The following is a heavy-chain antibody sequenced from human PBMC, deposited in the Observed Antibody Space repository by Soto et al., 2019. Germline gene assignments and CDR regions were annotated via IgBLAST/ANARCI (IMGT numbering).Heavy chain of an antibody. J-gene: IGHJ4*02. Sequence: GESLKISCAASGFTFSSYGMHWVRQAPGKGLEWVAVIWYDGSNKYYADSVKGRFTISRDNSKNTLYLQMNSLRAEDTAVHYCARDLSVVHSTGAMGGLNYWGQGTLVTVSS. CDR3: ARDLSVVHSTGAMGGLNY. CDR2: IWYDGSNK. V-gene: IGHV3-33*01. CDR1: GFTFSSYG. D-gene: IGHD7-27*01.